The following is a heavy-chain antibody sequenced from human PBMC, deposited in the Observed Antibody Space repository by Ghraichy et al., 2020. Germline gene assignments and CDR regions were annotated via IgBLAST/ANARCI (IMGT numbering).Heavy chain of an antibody. CDR1: GFTLTAYG. CDR3: AKSRAASGPYYSKYYMDV. D-gene: IGHD6-13*01. Sequence: GGSLRLSCVASGFTLTAYGMHWVRQAPGKGLEWMTFIRFDGTNKYYAESVNGRFTISRDTSKNTLYLQMNSLRREDTAVYFCAKSRAASGPYYSKYYMDVWGKGTTVTVSS. V-gene: IGHV3-30*02. J-gene: IGHJ6*03. CDR2: IRFDGTNK.